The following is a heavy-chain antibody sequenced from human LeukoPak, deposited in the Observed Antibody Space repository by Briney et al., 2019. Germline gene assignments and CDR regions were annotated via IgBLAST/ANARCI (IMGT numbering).Heavy chain of an antibody. CDR2: IIPIFGTA. V-gene: IGHV1-69*05. Sequence: SVKVSCKASGGTFSSYAISWVRQAPGQGLEWMGRIIPIFGTANYAQKFQGRVTITTDESTSTAYMELSSLRSEDTAVYYCARGRGLENWFDPWGQGTPVTVSS. D-gene: IGHD3-10*01. J-gene: IGHJ5*02. CDR1: GGTFSSYA. CDR3: ARGRGLENWFDP.